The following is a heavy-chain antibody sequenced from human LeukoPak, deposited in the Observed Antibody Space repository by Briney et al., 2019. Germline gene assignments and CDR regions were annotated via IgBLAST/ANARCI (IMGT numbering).Heavy chain of an antibody. V-gene: IGHV4-59*01. CDR1: GGSISSYY. CDR2: IYYSGST. Sequence: PSETLSLTCTVSGGSISSYYWSWIRQPPGKGLEWIGYIYYSGSTNYNPSLKSRVTISVDTSKNQCSLKLSSVTAADTAVYYCARYPGSPHYYGMDVWGQGTTVTVSS. J-gene: IGHJ6*02. CDR3: ARYPGSPHYYGMDV.